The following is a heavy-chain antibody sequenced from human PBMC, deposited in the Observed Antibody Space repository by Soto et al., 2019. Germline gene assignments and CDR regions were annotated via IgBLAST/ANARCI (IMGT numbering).Heavy chain of an antibody. CDR1: GGSISSGGYS. D-gene: IGHD6-13*01. Sequence: QLQLQESGSGLVKPSQTLSLTCAVSGGSISSGGYSWSWIRQPPGKGLEWIGYIYHSGSTYYNPSLKSRVTISVDRSKNQFSLKLSSVTAADTAVYYCARGGKQHLVRGWFDPWGQGTLVTVSS. V-gene: IGHV4-30-2*01. J-gene: IGHJ5*02. CDR2: IYHSGST. CDR3: ARGGKQHLVRGWFDP.